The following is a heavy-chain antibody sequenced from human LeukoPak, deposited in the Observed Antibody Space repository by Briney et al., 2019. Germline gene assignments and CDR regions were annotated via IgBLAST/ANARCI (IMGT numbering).Heavy chain of an antibody. J-gene: IGHJ3*02. CDR1: GYTFTSYG. D-gene: IGHD3-22*01. Sequence: ASVKVSCKASGYTFTSYGISWVRQAPGQGLEWMGWISAYNGNTNYAQKLQGRVTMTTDTSTSTAYMELRSLRSDDTAVYYCARDPWWYYDSSGYGGAFDIWGQGTMVTVSS. CDR3: ARDPWWYYDSSGYGGAFDI. V-gene: IGHV1-18*01. CDR2: ISAYNGNT.